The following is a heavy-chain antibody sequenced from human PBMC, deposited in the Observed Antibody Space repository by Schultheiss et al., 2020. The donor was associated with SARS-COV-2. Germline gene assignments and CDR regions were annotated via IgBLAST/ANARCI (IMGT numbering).Heavy chain of an antibody. CDR3: TTALGLTTSYYYGMDV. CDR2: IKSKTDGGTT. J-gene: IGHJ6*02. CDR1: GFTFSSYA. V-gene: IGHV3-15*01. Sequence: GGSLRLSCAASGFTFSSYAMHWVRQASGKGLEWVGRIKSKTDGGTTDYAAPVKGRFTISRDDSKNTLYLQMNSLKTEDTAVYYCTTALGLTTSYYYGMDVWGQGTTVTVSS. D-gene: IGHD4/OR15-4a*01.